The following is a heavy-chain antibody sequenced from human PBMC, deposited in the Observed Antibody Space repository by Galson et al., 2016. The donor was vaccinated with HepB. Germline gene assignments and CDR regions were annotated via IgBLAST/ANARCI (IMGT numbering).Heavy chain of an antibody. V-gene: IGHV3-33*01. CDR3: ARHYGGDLEGRYYTSMDV. CDR2: IWYDGSKR. D-gene: IGHD2-21*02. Sequence: SLRLSCAASGYTFSGHGLHWVRQAPGKGLGWVAIIWYDGSKRYYADSVKGRFTISRENSKNMLYLEMNTLRVEDTAVYHCARHYGGDLEGRYYTSMDVWGPGTTITVSS. CDR1: GYTFSGHG. J-gene: IGHJ6*02.